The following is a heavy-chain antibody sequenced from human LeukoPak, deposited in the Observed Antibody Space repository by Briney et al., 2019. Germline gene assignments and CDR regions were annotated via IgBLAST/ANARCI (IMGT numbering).Heavy chain of an antibody. V-gene: IGHV4-59*01. CDR2: IYYSGST. CDR3: ARGDDYSSSSWFDP. D-gene: IGHD6-6*01. Sequence: SETLSLTCTVSGGSISSYYWSWIRQPPGKGLEWLGYIYYSGSTNYNPSLKSRVTISVDTSKNQFSLMLSSVTAADTAVYYWARGDDYSSSSWFDPWGQGTLVTVSS. CDR1: GGSISSYY. J-gene: IGHJ5*02.